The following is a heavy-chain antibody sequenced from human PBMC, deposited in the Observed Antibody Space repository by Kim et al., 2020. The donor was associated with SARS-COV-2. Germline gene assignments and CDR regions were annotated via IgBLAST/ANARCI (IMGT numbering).Heavy chain of an antibody. CDR1: GFTFSSYW. J-gene: IGHJ4*02. CDR3: ARDPSYDYVWGSYHSSLYDFDY. CDR2: INSDGSST. D-gene: IGHD3-16*02. V-gene: IGHV3-74*01. Sequence: GGSLRLSCAASGFTFSSYWMHWVRQAPGKGLVWVSRINSDGSSTSYADSVKGRFTISRDNAKNTLYLQMNSLRAEDTAVYYCARDPSYDYVWGSYHSSLYDFDYWGQGTLVTVSS.